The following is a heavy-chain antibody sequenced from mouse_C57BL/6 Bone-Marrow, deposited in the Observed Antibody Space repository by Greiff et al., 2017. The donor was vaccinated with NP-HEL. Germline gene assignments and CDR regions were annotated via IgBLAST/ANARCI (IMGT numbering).Heavy chain of an antibody. Sequence: VQLQQSGPVLVKPGASVKMSCKASGYTFTDYYMNWVNQSHGKSLEWIGVINPYNGGTSYNQKFKGKATLTVDKSSSTAFMELNSLTSEDSAVYYCARGGIYYGYYYAMDYWGQGTSVTVSS. CDR2: INPYNGGT. D-gene: IGHD2-1*01. J-gene: IGHJ4*01. CDR3: ARGGIYYGYYYAMDY. V-gene: IGHV1-19*01. CDR1: GYTFTDYY.